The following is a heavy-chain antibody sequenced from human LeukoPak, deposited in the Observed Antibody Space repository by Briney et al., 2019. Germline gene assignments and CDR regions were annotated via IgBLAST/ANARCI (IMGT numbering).Heavy chain of an antibody. D-gene: IGHD6-19*01. J-gene: IGHJ4*02. CDR2: ISSSSSYI. V-gene: IGHV3-21*04. Sequence: GGSLRLSCAASGFTFSSYSMNWVRQAPGKGLEWVSSISSSSSYIYYADSVKGRFTISRDNAKNSLYLQMNRLRAEDTAVYYCAKETYSSGSCIDYWGQGTLVTVSS. CDR1: GFTFSSYS. CDR3: AKETYSSGSCIDY.